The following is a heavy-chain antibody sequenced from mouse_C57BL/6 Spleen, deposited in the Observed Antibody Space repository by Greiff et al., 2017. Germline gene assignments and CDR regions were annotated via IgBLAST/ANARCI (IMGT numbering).Heavy chain of an antibody. CDR2: IYPGSGST. CDR3: ARLGNYVRSFAY. D-gene: IGHD2-1*01. Sequence: QVHVKQSGAELVKPGASVKMSCKASGYTFTSYWITWVKQRPGQGLEWIGDIYPGSGSTNYNEKFKSKATLTVDTSSSTAYMQLSSLTSEDSAVYYCARLGNYVRSFAYWGQGTLVTVSA. V-gene: IGHV1-55*01. J-gene: IGHJ3*01. CDR1: GYTFTSYW.